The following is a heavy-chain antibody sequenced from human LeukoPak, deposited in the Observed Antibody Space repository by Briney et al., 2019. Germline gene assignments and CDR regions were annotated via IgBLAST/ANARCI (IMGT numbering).Heavy chain of an antibody. CDR2: MNPNSGNT. V-gene: IGHV1-8*03. CDR3: ARSGGSGVHFDY. J-gene: IGHJ4*02. Sequence: ASVKVSCKASGYTFTSYDINWVRQATGQGLEWMGWMNPNSGNTGYAQKFQGRVTITRNTSISTAYMELSSLRSEDTAVYYCARSGGSGVHFDYWGQGTLVTVSS. CDR1: GYTFTSYD. D-gene: IGHD3-16*01.